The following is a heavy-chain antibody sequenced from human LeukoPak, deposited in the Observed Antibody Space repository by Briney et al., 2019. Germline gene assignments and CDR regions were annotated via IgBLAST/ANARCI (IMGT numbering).Heavy chain of an antibody. CDR3: AKGGTGYSYGDYYYYGMDV. D-gene: IGHD5-18*01. V-gene: IGHV3-23*01. CDR1: GFTLSSYA. CDR2: ISGSGGST. J-gene: IGHJ6*02. Sequence: GGSLRLSCAASGFTLSSYAMSWVRQAPGKGLEWVSAISGSGGSTYYADSVKGRFTFSRDNSKNTLYLQMNSLRAEDTAVYYCAKGGTGYSYGDYYYYGMDVWGQGTTVTVSS.